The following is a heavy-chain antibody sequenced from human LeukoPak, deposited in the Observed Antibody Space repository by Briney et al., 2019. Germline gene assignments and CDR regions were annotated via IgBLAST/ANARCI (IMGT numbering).Heavy chain of an antibody. J-gene: IGHJ6*02. D-gene: IGHD3-22*01. V-gene: IGHV3-7*01. CDR2: IKQDGSEK. CDR1: GFTFSSYW. CDR3: ARDKNSYYDSSGYSKSDYYYGMDV. Sequence: GGSLRLSCAASGFTFSSYWMSWVRQAPGKGLEWVANIKQDGSEKYYVDSVKGRLTISRDNAKNSLYLQMNSLRAEDTAVYYCARDKNSYYDSSGYSKSDYYYGMDVWGQGTTVTVSS.